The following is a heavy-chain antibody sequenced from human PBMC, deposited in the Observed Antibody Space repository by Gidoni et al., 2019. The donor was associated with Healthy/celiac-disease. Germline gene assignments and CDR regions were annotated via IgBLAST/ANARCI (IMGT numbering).Heavy chain of an antibody. D-gene: IGHD3-22*01. Sequence: QVQLVQSGAEVKKPVASVKVSCKDSGYTFTGYYLHWVRQAPGQGLEWMGWINPNSGGTNYAQKFQGRVTMTRDTSISTAYMELSRLRSDDTAVYYCARGPAPNYYDRSIDAFDIWGQGTMVTVSS. CDR2: INPNSGGT. CDR1: GYTFTGYY. CDR3: ARGPAPNYYDRSIDAFDI. J-gene: IGHJ3*02. V-gene: IGHV1-2*02.